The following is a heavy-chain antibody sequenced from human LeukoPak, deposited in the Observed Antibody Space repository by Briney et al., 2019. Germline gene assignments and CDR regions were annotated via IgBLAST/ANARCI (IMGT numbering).Heavy chain of an antibody. Sequence: PGGSLRLSRAASGFTLRSEWMSWLRQTPEKGLEWVANIKPDGSATAYVDSVKGRFTISRDNAKNSLFLQMNSLRPEDTAVYYCARNGDGYGDYFDYWARGPWSPSPQ. J-gene: IGHJ4*02. CDR3: ARNGDGYGDYFDY. CDR1: GFTLRSEW. D-gene: IGHD5-24*01. CDR2: IKPDGSAT. V-gene: IGHV3-7*01.